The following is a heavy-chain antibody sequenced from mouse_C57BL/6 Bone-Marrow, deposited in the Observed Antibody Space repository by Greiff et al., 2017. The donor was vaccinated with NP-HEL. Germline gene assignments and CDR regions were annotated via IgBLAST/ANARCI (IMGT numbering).Heavy chain of an antibody. V-gene: IGHV1-15*01. Sequence: QVQLQQSGAELVRPGASVTLSCKASGYTFTDYEMHWVKQTPVHGLEWIGAIDPETGGTAYNQKFKGKAILTADKSSSTAYMELRSLTSEDSSVYYCTRCRDYFDYWGRGTTLTVSS. CDR1: GYTFTDYE. D-gene: IGHD3-1*01. CDR2: IDPETGGT. J-gene: IGHJ2*01. CDR3: TRCRDYFDY.